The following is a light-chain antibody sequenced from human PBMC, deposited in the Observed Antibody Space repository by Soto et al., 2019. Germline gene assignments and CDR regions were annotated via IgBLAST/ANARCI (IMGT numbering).Light chain of an antibody. CDR3: LSYDSYSYS. Sequence: DIQMTQSPSTLSAFVGDRVIITCRASHFINDGSAWYQQKPGKAPNLLIYKASILESGVPSRFSGSGSGTEFTLIINSLQPDDFATYFCLSYDSYSYSFGQGTYLQIK. CDR1: HFINDG. CDR2: KAS. V-gene: IGKV1-5*03. J-gene: IGKJ2*01.